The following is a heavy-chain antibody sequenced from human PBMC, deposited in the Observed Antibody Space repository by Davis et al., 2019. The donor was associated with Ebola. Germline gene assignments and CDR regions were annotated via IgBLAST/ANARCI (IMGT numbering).Heavy chain of an antibody. Sequence: PGGSLRLSCAASGFTFSSYVMHWVRQAPGKGLEWVAFIQYDGNDKYYADSVKGRFTISRDNSKNTLYLQMNSLRDEDTAVYYCARVTGTAPPRFDYWGQGTLVTVSS. D-gene: IGHD1-1*01. CDR2: IQYDGNDK. J-gene: IGHJ4*02. V-gene: IGHV3-30*02. CDR3: ARVTGTAPPRFDY. CDR1: GFTFSSYV.